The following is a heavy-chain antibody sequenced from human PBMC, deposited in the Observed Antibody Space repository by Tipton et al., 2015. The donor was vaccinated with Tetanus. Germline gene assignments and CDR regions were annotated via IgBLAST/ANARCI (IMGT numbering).Heavy chain of an antibody. V-gene: IGHV1-18*01. CDR1: GYTFTSFG. D-gene: IGHD3-16*01. CDR3: ARGGTMDY. CDR2: INTDKGST. J-gene: IGHJ4*02. Sequence: QSGAEVKKPGASVKVSCKASGYTFTSFGINRVRQAPGQGLEWMGWINTDKGSTNYAQNLQGRVIMTTDTSTLTAYMELRSLRSDDTAVYYCARGGTMDYWGQGTLVTVSA.